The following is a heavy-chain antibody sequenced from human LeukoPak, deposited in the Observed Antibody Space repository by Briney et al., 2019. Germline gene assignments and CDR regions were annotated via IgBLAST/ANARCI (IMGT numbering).Heavy chain of an antibody. D-gene: IGHD1-26*01. CDR1: GYTFANYG. CDR2: ISPCTSNT. Sequence: GASVKVSCKASGYTFANYGVSWVRQAPGQGLEWMGWISPCTSNTNYIQKFQGRVTMTSDTSTSTAYMELRSLRSDDTAVYYCARSGFAVGGTTPVLDIWGQGTMVTVSS. J-gene: IGHJ3*02. CDR3: ARSGFAVGGTTPVLDI. V-gene: IGHV1-18*01.